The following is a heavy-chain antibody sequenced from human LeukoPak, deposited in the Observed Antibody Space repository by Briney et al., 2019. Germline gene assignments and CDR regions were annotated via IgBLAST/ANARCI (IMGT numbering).Heavy chain of an antibody. CDR1: GYTFTDYY. D-gene: IGHD2-21*01. V-gene: IGHV1-2*02. J-gene: IGHJ5*02. CDR3: ARDLGFDSNWFDP. Sequence: ASVKVSCKASGYTFTDYYMHWVRQAPGQGLEWMGWINPNSGGTNYAQKFQGRVTMTRDTSISTAYMELSRLRSDDTAVYYCARDLGFDSNWFDPWGQGTLVTVSS. CDR2: INPNSGGT.